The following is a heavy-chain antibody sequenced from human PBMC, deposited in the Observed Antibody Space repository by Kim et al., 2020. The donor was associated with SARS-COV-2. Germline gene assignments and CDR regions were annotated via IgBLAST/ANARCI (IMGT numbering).Heavy chain of an antibody. V-gene: IGHV3-48*03. CDR2: IYTSGSTT. Sequence: GGSLRLSCTASGFTFSSYEMNWVRQAPGKGLEWVAYIYTSGSTTHYAESVKGRFTFSRDNPKNSLYLQMNSLRVEDTAVYYCVRDLVGGSGMDVWGQGTTVTVSS. CDR1: GFTFSSYE. CDR3: VRDLVGGSGMDV. D-gene: IGHD3-10*01. J-gene: IGHJ6*02.